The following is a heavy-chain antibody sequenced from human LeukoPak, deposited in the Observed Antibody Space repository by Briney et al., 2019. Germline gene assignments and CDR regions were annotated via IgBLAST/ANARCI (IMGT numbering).Heavy chain of an antibody. D-gene: IGHD5-24*01. Sequence: SETLSLTCTVSGGSISSSSYYWGWIRQPPGKGLEWIGSIYYSGSTYYNPSLKSRVTISVDTSKNQFSLKLSSVTAADTAVYYCARAREDGYNLRTLGYFDYWGQGPLVTVSS. CDR2: IYYSGST. CDR1: GGSISSSSYY. J-gene: IGHJ4*02. V-gene: IGHV4-39*07. CDR3: ARAREDGYNLRTLGYFDY.